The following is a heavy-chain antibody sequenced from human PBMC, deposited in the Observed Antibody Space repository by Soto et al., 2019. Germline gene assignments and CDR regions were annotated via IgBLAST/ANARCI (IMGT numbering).Heavy chain of an antibody. V-gene: IGHV4-30-4*01. J-gene: IGHJ4*02. CDR3: ARLVTTQYYFDY. CDR2: IYYSGST. D-gene: IGHD2-21*02. Sequence: SETLSLTCTVSGGSISSGDYYWSWIRQPPGKGLEWIGYIYYSGSTYYNPSLKSRVTISVDTSKNQFSLKLSSVTAADTAVYYCARLVTTQYYFDYWGQGTLVTVSS. CDR1: GGSISSGDYY.